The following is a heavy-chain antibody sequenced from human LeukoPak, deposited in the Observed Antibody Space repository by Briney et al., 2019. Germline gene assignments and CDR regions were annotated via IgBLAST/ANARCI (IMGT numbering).Heavy chain of an antibody. V-gene: IGHV3-74*03. CDR2: INRDGSTT. Sequence: GGSLRLSCAASGFTFSNYWVHWVRQAPGKGRVGVSRINRDGSTTKHAASVNGRFTVSRDNAKNTLNSQMNSLRAEDTAVYYCARDKKSGESSEIDYWGQGTLVTVSS. CDR1: GFTFSNYW. J-gene: IGHJ4*02. D-gene: IGHD3-10*01. CDR3: ARDKKSGESSEIDY.